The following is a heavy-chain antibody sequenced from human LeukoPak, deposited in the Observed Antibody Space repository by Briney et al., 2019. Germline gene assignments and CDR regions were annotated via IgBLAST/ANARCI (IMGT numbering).Heavy chain of an antibody. CDR1: GYTFTGFY. J-gene: IGHJ4*02. CDR2: INPNSGGT. Sequence: ASVKVSCKASGYTFTGFYIHWVRQAPGQGLEWMGWINPNSGGTKYAQRFQGRVTMTRDTSISTAYMELNSLRSDDTAVYHCARDRGYSSSSYFDYWGQGTLVTVSS. CDR3: ARDRGYSSSSYFDY. V-gene: IGHV1-2*02. D-gene: IGHD6-6*01.